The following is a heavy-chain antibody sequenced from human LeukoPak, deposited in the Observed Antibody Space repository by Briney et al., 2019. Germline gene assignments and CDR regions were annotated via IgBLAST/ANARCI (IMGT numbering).Heavy chain of an antibody. V-gene: IGHV3-21*01. CDR3: AREIPVCFDY. J-gene: IGHJ4*02. Sequence: GGSLRLSCAASGFTFSSYSMNWVRQAPGKGLEWVSSISSSSSYIYYADSVKGRFAISRDNAKNSLYLQMNSLRAEDTAVYYCAREIPVCFDYWGQGTLVTVSS. D-gene: IGHD2-8*01. CDR2: ISSSSSYI. CDR1: GFTFSSYS.